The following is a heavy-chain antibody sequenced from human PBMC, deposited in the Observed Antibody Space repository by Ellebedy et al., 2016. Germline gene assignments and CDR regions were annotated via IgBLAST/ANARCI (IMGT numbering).Heavy chain of an antibody. V-gene: IGHV5-51*01. D-gene: IGHD3-3*01. CDR1: GYSFTSYC. CDR3: ARLGPVCGVVIIDY. J-gene: IGHJ4*02. CDR2: IYPGDSDT. Sequence: GESLKISXKASGYSFTSYCIGWVRQRPGKGLEWMGIIYPGDSDTRYSQSFQGQVTISADKSISTAYLQWSSLKASDTAMYYCARLGPVCGVVIIDYWGQGTLVTVSS.